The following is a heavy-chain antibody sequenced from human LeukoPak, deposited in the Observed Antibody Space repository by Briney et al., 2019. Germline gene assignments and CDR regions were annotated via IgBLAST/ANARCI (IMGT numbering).Heavy chain of an antibody. CDR3: ARVWFGTPNWFDP. CDR1: GGSISSSNW. D-gene: IGHD3-10*01. V-gene: IGHV4-4*02. Sequence: SETLSLTCAVSGGSISSSNWWSWVRQPPGKGLEWIGEIYHSGSTNYNPSLKSRVTISVDTSKNQFSLKLSSVTAADTAVYYCARVWFGTPNWFDPWGQGTLVTVSS. CDR2: IYHSGST. J-gene: IGHJ5*02.